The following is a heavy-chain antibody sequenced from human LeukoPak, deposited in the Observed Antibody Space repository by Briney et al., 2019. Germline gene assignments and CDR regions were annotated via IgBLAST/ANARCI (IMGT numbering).Heavy chain of an antibody. CDR2: SSGTGGDT. V-gene: IGHV3-23*01. J-gene: IGHJ4*02. CDR1: GFTSSSFA. Sequence: PGGSWRFSGAASGFTSSSFAMGWVRQAPGKGLEWVSSSSGTGGDTYYADSVKGRFTISRDNTKSTLYLQMNYVRADDTAVYYCAKDGGGRKGAFDCWGQGTLVTVSS. D-gene: IGHD3-16*01. CDR3: AKDGGGRKGAFDC.